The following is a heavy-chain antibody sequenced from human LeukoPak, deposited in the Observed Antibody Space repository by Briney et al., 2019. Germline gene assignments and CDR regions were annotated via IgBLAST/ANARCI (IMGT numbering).Heavy chain of an antibody. CDR1: GXTFRSHV. CDR3: ARDRHGYCSGGTCYGSAFDV. CDR2: ISSDGSNE. Sequence: PGGSLRLSCAASGXTFRSHVMHWVRQAPGKGLDWVVVISSDGSNEYYADSVKGRFTISRDNSKNTLFLQMNSLRAEDTAVYYCARDRHGYCSGGTCYGSAFDVWGQGTMVTVSS. V-gene: IGHV3-30-3*01. D-gene: IGHD2-15*01. J-gene: IGHJ3*01.